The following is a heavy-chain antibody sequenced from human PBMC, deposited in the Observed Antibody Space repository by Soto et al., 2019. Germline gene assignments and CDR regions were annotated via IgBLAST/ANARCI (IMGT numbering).Heavy chain of an antibody. CDR3: GRDKDRPQLGGNYYYVLDV. V-gene: IGHV1-69*14. J-gene: IGHJ6*02. CDR2: IMPVFRRP. CDR1: GGTFRTSA. Sequence: QVQLVQSGAEVKKPGSSVKVSCKASGGTFRTSAISWVRQAPGQGLEWVGGIMPVFRRPKYAQNFQGRVTISADKSRSTADMELISLRSDDTAVYYCGRDKDRPQLGGNYYYVLDVWGQGTAVTVS. D-gene: IGHD3-3*02.